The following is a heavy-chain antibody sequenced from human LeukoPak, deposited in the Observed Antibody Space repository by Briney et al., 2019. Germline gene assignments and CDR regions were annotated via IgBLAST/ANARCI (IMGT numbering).Heavy chain of an antibody. CDR1: GFTFSSYS. CDR3: WLGELFSVEDYYYYMDV. J-gene: IGHJ6*03. V-gene: IGHV3-21*04. D-gene: IGHD3-10*01. CDR2: ISSSSSYI. Sequence: GGSLRLSCAASGFTFSSYSMNWVRQAPGKGLEWVSSISSSSSYIYYADSVKGRFTISRDNAKNSLYLQMNSLKTEDTAVYYCWLGELFSVEDYYYYMDVWGKGTTVTVSS.